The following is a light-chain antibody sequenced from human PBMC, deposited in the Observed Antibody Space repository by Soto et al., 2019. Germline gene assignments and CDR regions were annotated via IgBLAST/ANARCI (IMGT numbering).Light chain of an antibody. J-gene: IGKJ1*01. CDR3: QQYYSTPRT. Sequence: DIVMTQSPDSLAVSLGERATTNCKSSQSVLYSSNNKNYLAWYQQKPGQPPKLLIYCASTRESGVPDRFSGSGSGTDFTLTISSLQAEDVAVYYCQQYYSTPRTFGQGTKVDIK. CDR2: CAS. CDR1: QSVLYSSNNKNY. V-gene: IGKV4-1*01.